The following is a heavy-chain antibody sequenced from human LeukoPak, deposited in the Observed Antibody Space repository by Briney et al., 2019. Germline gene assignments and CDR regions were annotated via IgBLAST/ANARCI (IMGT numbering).Heavy chain of an antibody. CDR2: IKQDGSEK. D-gene: IGHD2-21*02. J-gene: IGHJ4*02. CDR1: GFTFSSYW. CDR3: ARPFSIVVVTGGGYYFDY. V-gene: IGHV3-7*01. Sequence: GGSLRLSCAASGFTFSSYWMSWVRQAPGKGLEWVANIKQDGSEKYYVDSVRGRFTISRDNAKNSLYLQMNSLRAEDTAVYYCARPFSIVVVTGGGYYFDYWGQGTLVTVSS.